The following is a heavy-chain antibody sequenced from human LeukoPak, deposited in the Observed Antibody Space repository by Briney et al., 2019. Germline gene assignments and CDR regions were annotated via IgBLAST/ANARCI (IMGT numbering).Heavy chain of an antibody. CDR1: GFTFSSYW. V-gene: IGHV4-34*01. CDR2: INHSGST. Sequence: GSLRLSCAASGFTFSSYWMNWVRQPPGKGLEWIGEINHSGSTNYNPSLKSRVTISVDTSKNQFSLKLSSVTAADTAVYYCARGVKQQLAFDYWGQGTLVTVSS. J-gene: IGHJ4*02. CDR3: ARGVKQQLAFDY. D-gene: IGHD6-13*01.